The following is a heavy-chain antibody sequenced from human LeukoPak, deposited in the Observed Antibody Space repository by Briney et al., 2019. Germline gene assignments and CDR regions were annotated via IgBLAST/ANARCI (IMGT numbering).Heavy chain of an antibody. D-gene: IGHD6-19*01. CDR2: IKQDGSEK. Sequence: GGSLRLSCAASGFTFSSYWMNWVRQGPGKGLEWVANIKQDGSEKYYVDSAKGRFTISRDNAKNSLYLQMNSLRAEDTAVYYCARVYNSGWYLPGYWGQGTLVTVSS. CDR3: ARVYNSGWYLPGY. J-gene: IGHJ4*02. V-gene: IGHV3-7*03. CDR1: GFTFSSYW.